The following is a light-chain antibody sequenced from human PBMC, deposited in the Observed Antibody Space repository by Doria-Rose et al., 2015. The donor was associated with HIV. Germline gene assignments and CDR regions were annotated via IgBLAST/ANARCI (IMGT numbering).Light chain of an antibody. CDR3: QSYDGSLSGSYV. CDR2: GNS. Sequence: QPVLTQPPSVSGAPGQRVTISCTGSSSNIGADYDVHWYQQLPGTAPKLLIYGNSNRPSGVPDRFSGSKSGTSASLAITGLQAEDEADYYCQSYDGSLSGSYVFGTGTKVTVL. V-gene: IGLV1-40*01. CDR1: SSNIGADYD. J-gene: IGLJ1*01.